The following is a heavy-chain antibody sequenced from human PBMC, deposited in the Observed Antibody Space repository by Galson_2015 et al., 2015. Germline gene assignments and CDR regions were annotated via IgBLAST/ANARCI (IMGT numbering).Heavy chain of an antibody. V-gene: IGHV3-74*01. CDR3: VRGNSGYGNFDY. CDR1: GFTFSSYW. Sequence: SLRLSCAASGFTFSSYWMHWVRQAPGKGLVWVSRIYTDASSASSADSVKGRFTISRDDAKSTLDLQMNSLRAEDTAVYYCVRGNSGYGNFDYWGQGILVTVSS. D-gene: IGHD5-18*01. J-gene: IGHJ4*02. CDR2: IYTDASSA.